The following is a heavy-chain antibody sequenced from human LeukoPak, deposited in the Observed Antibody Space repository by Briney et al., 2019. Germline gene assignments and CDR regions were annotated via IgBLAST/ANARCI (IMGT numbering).Heavy chain of an antibody. Sequence: ASVKVSCKASGYTFTSYDINWVRQATGQGLEWMGWMNPNSGNTGYAQKFQGRVTMTRNTSISTAYMELSSLRSEDTAVYYCARESEYCSGGSCFNWFDPWGQGTLVTVSS. CDR3: ARESEYCSGGSCFNWFDP. CDR1: GYTFTSYD. CDR2: MNPNSGNT. D-gene: IGHD2-15*01. V-gene: IGHV1-8*01. J-gene: IGHJ5*02.